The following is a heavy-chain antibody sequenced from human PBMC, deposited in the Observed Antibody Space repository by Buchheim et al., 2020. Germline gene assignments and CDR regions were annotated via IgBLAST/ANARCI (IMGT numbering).Heavy chain of an antibody. V-gene: IGHV5-51*03. CDR1: GYSFTSYW. Sequence: EVQLVQSGAEVKKPGESLKISCKGSGYSFTSYWIGWVRQMPGKGLEWMGIIYPGDSDTRYSPSFQGQVTISADKSISTAYPQWSSLKASDTAMYYCARPGFAAGPNDQKYYYYGMDVWGQGTT. CDR3: ARPGFAAGPNDQKYYYYGMDV. D-gene: IGHD6-13*01. CDR2: IYPGDSDT. J-gene: IGHJ6*02.